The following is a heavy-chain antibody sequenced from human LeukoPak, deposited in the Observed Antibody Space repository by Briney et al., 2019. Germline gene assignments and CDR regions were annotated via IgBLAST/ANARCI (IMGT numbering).Heavy chain of an antibody. CDR1: GFTFSSYA. CDR2: ISGRADRT. V-gene: IGHV3-23*01. D-gene: IGHD1-14*01. CDR3: AKESAYTSPRNYYFET. J-gene: IGHJ4*02. Sequence: PGGSLRLSCAASGFTFSSYAMSWVRQAPGKGLEWVSAISGRADRTYYADSVKGRFTISRDNSKNTLNLQMSSLRAEDTAIYYCAKESAYTSPRNYYFETWGQGTLVTVSS.